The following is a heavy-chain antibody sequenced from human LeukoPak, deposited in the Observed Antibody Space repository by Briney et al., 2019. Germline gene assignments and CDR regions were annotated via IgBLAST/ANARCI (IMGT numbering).Heavy chain of an antibody. Sequence: GGSLRLSCAASGFTFSSYAMSWVRQAPGKGLEWVSAISGSGGSTYYADSVKGRLTISRDNSKNTLYLQMNSLRAEDTAVYYCARDLVLLWFGARSGSFDYWGREPWSPSPQ. J-gene: IGHJ4*02. V-gene: IGHV3-23*01. D-gene: IGHD3-10*01. CDR3: ARDLVLLWFGARSGSFDY. CDR1: GFTFSSYA. CDR2: ISGSGGST.